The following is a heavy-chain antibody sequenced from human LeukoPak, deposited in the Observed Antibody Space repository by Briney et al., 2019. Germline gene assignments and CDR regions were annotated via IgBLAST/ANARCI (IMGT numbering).Heavy chain of an antibody. CDR1: GGSISIYY. CDR3: ARVSGLRYFDWLPPSDYYFDY. D-gene: IGHD3-9*01. CDR2: IYTSGSS. Sequence: SETLSLTCTVSGGSISIYYWIWIRQPAGKGLEWIGRIYTSGSSNYNPSLKSRVTMSVDTSKNQFSLKLSSVTAADTAVYYCARVSGLRYFDWLPPSDYYFDYWGQGTLVTVSS. V-gene: IGHV4-4*07. J-gene: IGHJ4*02.